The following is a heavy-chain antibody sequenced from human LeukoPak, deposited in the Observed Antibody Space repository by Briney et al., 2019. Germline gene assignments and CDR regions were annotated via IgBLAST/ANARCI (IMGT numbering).Heavy chain of an antibody. CDR2: INTDSSDI. V-gene: IGHV3-21*05. CDR3: ARDTFQPGLIDS. Sequence: PGGSLRLSCAASGFTFSRFAMNWVRQAPGKGLEWISYINTDSSDIHYANPVKGRFTISRDNARNTLFLQLSSLRAEDSAVYYCARDTFQPGLIDSWGQGTLVTVSS. CDR1: GFTFSRFA. D-gene: IGHD2-2*01. J-gene: IGHJ4*02.